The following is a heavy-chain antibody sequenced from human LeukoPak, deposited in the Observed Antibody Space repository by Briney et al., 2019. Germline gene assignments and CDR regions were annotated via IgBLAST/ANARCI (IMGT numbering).Heavy chain of an antibody. Sequence: PSETLSLTCTVSGDSISSYYWSWIRQPAGKGLEWIGRIYSSGNTNYNPSLKSRVTMSVDTSKNQFYLKVTSVTAADTAVYYCAGPSFRGPFDYWGQGTLVTVSS. CDR3: AGPSFRGPFDY. CDR1: GDSISSYY. J-gene: IGHJ4*02. D-gene: IGHD3-10*01. V-gene: IGHV4-4*07. CDR2: IYSSGNT.